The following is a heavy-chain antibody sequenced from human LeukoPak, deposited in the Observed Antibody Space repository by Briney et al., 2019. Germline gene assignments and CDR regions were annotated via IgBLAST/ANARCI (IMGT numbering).Heavy chain of an antibody. D-gene: IGHD1-26*01. Sequence: GGSLRLSCAASGFTFSSYAMSWVRQAPGKGLEWVSAISGSGGSTYYADSVKGRFTISRDNSKNTLYLQMNSLRAEDTAVYYCAKSGGGSYYSTYYFDYWGQGTLVTVSS. V-gene: IGHV3-23*01. CDR3: AKSGGGSYYSTYYFDY. CDR1: GFTFSSYA. CDR2: ISGSGGST. J-gene: IGHJ4*02.